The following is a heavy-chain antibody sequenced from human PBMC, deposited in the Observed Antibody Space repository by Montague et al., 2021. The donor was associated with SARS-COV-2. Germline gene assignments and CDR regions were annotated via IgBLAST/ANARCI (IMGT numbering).Heavy chain of an antibody. V-gene: IGHV4-34*01. J-gene: IGHJ4*02. CDR1: GGSFGDAH. CDR2: IKQSGST. D-gene: IGHD3-22*01. Sequence: SETLSLTCGVYGGSFGDAHWSWIRQPPGKGLEWIGDIKQSGSTNXNPSLKSRVTISIDTSKNQFSLKLTSVTAADTAVYFCARAHLSVSMIVVVFTSASYYFDYWGQGALVTVSS. CDR3: ARAHLSVSMIVVVFTSASYYFDY.